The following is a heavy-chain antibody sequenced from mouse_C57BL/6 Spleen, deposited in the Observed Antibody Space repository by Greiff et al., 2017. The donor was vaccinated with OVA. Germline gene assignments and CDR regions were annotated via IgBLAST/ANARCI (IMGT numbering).Heavy chain of an antibody. CDR3: ANSYCGSGYDYFDY. J-gene: IGHJ2*01. Sequence: QVQLQQPGAELVKPGASVKLSCKASGYTFTSYWMHWVKQRPGHGLEWIGMINPNSGSTNYNEKFKSKATLTVDKSSSTAYMQLSSLTSEDSAVYYCANSYCGSGYDYFDYWGQGTTLTVSS. D-gene: IGHD1-1*01. V-gene: IGHV1-64*01. CDR2: INPNSGST. CDR1: GYTFTSYW.